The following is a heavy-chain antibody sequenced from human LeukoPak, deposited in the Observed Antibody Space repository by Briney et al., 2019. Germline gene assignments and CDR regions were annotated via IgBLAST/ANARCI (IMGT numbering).Heavy chain of an antibody. Sequence: ASVKVSCKVSGGTFNSDSIDWVRQAPGQGLEWMGRIIPVLTATYAPLFEDRLTITADKSTSAAYMGLSSLESEDTAVYYCARHPTYFDWFADWGQGTLVTVSS. J-gene: IGHJ4*02. CDR2: IIPVLTA. D-gene: IGHD3-9*01. CDR3: ARHPTYFDWFAD. CDR1: GGTFNSDS. V-gene: IGHV1-69*08.